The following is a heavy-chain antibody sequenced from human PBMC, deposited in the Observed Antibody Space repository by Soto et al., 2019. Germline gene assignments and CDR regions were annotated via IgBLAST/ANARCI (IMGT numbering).Heavy chain of an antibody. D-gene: IGHD3-3*01. Sequence: SETLSLTCTVSGGSISSYYWSWIRQPPGKGLEWIGYIYYSGSTNYNPSLKSRVTISVDTSKNQFSLKLSSVTAADTAVYYCARVQASDYDFWSGIEYYYYYYYMDVWGKGTTVTVSS. CDR1: GGSISSYY. CDR2: IYYSGST. V-gene: IGHV4-59*01. J-gene: IGHJ6*03. CDR3: ARVQASDYDFWSGIEYYYYYYYMDV.